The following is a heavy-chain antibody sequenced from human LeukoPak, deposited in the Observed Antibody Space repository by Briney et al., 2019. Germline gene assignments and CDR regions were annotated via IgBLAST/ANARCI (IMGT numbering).Heavy chain of an antibody. CDR2: IYYSGST. CDR3: ATRTDAFDI. Sequence: PSETLSLTCTVSGGSISSYYWSWIRQPPGKGLEWIGYIYYSGSTNYNPALKSRVTISVDTSKNQFSLKLSSVTAADTAVYYCATRTDAFDIWGQGTMVTVSS. J-gene: IGHJ3*02. V-gene: IGHV4-59*08. CDR1: GGSISSYY.